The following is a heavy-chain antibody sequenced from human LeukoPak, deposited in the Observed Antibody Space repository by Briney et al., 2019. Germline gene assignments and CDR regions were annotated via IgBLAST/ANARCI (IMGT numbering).Heavy chain of an antibody. D-gene: IGHD4-17*01. CDR2: ISRSSSYI. V-gene: IGHV3-21*01. CDR1: GFTFSSYS. CDR3: ARVGATTVKPSFDGRCMDV. Sequence: GGSLTLSCAASGFTFSSYSMNWIRQAPGKGLEWVAAISRSSSYIYYADAVKGQFPISRDNAKNSLYLQMNSLSAEDTAVYYCARVGATTVKPSFDGRCMDVWGQGTTVTVSS. J-gene: IGHJ6*02.